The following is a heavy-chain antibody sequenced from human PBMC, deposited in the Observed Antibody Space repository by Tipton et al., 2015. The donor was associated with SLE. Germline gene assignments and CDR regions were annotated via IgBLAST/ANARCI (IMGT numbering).Heavy chain of an antibody. V-gene: IGHV4-4*08. D-gene: IGHD3-9*01. Sequence: TLSLTCTVSGGSISSHYWSWIRQPPGKGLAWIGYIYTSGSTNYNPSLKSRVTMSVDTSKNQFSLTLSSVTAADTAVYYCARDGYDILTGHYYGMDVWGQGTTVTVSS. CDR1: GGSISSHY. J-gene: IGHJ6*02. CDR2: IYTSGST. CDR3: ARDGYDILTGHYYGMDV.